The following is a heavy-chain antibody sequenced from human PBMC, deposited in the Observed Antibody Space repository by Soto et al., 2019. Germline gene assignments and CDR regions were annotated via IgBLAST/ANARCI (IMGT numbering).Heavy chain of an antibody. J-gene: IGHJ3*02. CDR3: ARVEWGTATTVVDAFDI. Sequence: QEQLQQWGAGLLKPSETLSLTCAVYGGYVSSGNYYWSWIRQPPGKGLEWIGEMSHSGGTHFNPSLKSRVTISVDTCKNQFSLKMSSVTAADTALYYCARVEWGTATTVVDAFDIWGPGTMVTVSS. D-gene: IGHD1-1*01. CDR2: MSHSGGT. V-gene: IGHV4-34*01. CDR1: GGYVSSGNYY.